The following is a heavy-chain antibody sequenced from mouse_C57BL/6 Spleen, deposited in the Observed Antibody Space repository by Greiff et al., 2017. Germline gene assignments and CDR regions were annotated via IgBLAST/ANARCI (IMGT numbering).Heavy chain of an antibody. J-gene: IGHJ2*01. Sequence: QVQLQQPGAELVKPGASVKLSCKASGYTFTSYWMQWVKQRLGQGLEWIGEIDPSDSYTNYNQKFKGKATLTVDTSSSTAYMQLSSLTSEDSAVYYCAHYYGSSYGYFDYWGKGTTLTVSS. CDR3: AHYYGSSYGYFDY. CDR2: IDPSDSYT. V-gene: IGHV1-50*01. D-gene: IGHD1-1*01. CDR1: GYTFTSYW.